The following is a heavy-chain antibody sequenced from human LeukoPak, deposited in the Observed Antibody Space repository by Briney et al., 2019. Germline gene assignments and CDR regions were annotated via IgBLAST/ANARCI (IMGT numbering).Heavy chain of an antibody. CDR1: GGSISSGGYY. CDR2: IYYSGST. D-gene: IGHD3-22*01. Sequence: SETLSLTCTVSGGSISSGGYYWSWIRQHPGKGLEWIGYIYYSGSTYYNPSLKSRVTISVDTSKNQFSLKLSSVTAADTAVYYCAQERYDSSGYAIGYWGQGTLVTVSS. CDR3: AQERYDSSGYAIGY. J-gene: IGHJ4*02. V-gene: IGHV4-31*03.